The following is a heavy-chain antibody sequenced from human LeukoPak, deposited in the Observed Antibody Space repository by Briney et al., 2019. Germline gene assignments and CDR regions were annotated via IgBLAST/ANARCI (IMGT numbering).Heavy chain of an antibody. Sequence: GASVKVSCKASGYTFTGYYMHWVRQAPGQGLECMGRINPNSGDTNYAQKFQGRVTMTRDTSISTAYMELSRLRSDDTAVYYCARDKPYYYDSRDYWGQGTLVTVSS. D-gene: IGHD3-22*01. CDR1: GYTFTGYY. J-gene: IGHJ4*02. V-gene: IGHV1-2*06. CDR2: INPNSGDT. CDR3: ARDKPYYYDSRDY.